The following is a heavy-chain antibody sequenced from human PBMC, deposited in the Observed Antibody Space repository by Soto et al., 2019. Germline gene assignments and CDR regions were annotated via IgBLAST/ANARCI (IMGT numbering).Heavy chain of an antibody. V-gene: IGHV3-9*01. CDR2: ISWNSGSI. CDR3: AKDRGSTYYDFWSGYPVLFGGMDV. Sequence: TGGSLRLSCAASGFTFDDYAMHWVRQAPGKGLEWVSGISWNSGSIGYADSVKGRFTISRDNAKNSLYLQMNSLRAEDTALYYCAKDRGSTYYDFWSGYPVLFGGMDVWGQGTTVTVSS. D-gene: IGHD3-3*01. CDR1: GFTFDDYA. J-gene: IGHJ6*02.